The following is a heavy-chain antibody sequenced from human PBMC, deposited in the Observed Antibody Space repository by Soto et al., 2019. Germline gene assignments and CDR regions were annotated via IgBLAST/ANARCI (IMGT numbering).Heavy chain of an antibody. V-gene: IGHV1-3*05. D-gene: IGHD2-21*02. CDR1: GYTFTSYA. Sequence: QGQLVQSGAEEKKPGASVKVSCKASGYTFTSYAMHWVRQAPGQRLEWMGWINAGNGNTKYSKKFQGRVTITRDTSASTAYIELSSLRSEDTAVDYCALAWVVGTAPDYWGQGTLVTVSS. CDR2: INAGNGNT. J-gene: IGHJ4*02. CDR3: ALAWVVGTAPDY.